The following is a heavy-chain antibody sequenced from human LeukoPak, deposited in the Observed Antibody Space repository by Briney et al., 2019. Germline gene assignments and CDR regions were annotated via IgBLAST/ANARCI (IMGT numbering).Heavy chain of an antibody. D-gene: IGHD6-13*01. CDR2: IYSTGST. V-gene: IGHV4-4*07. CDR1: GGSISSYY. J-gene: IGHJ4*02. Sequence: SETLSLTCTVSGGSISSYYWSWIRQPPGKGLEWIGRIYSTGSTNYNPSLKSRVTMSVDTSKNQFSLRLRSVTAADTAVYYCARQIALAGTAGFDFWAQGALVTVSS. CDR3: ARQIALAGTAGFDF.